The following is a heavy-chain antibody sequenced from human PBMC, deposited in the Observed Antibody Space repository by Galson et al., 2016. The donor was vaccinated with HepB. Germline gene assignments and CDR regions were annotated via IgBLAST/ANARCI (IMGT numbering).Heavy chain of an antibody. CDR3: ARRDTAMVHDY. J-gene: IGHJ4*02. CDR1: GYTFSSYA. CDR2: NSPYNGKT. Sequence: SVKVSCKASGYTFSSYAVNWLRQAPGQGLEWMGWNSPYNGKTHYAQKVKGRVTMTIDTSKSTAYMELRSLRSDDTAVYYCARRDTAMVHDYWGQGTLVTVSS. D-gene: IGHD5-18*01. V-gene: IGHV1-18*04.